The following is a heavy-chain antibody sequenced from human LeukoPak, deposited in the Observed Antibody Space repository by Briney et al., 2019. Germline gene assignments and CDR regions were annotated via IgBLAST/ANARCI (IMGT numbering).Heavy chain of an antibody. V-gene: IGHV3-23*01. Sequence: PGGSLRLSCAASGFTFSSYAMSWVRQAPGKGLEWVSAISGSGGSTYYADSVKGRFTISRDNSKNTLYLQMNSLRAEDTAVYYCAKVPVFSLTISEVVTDYAFDIWGQGTIVTVSS. J-gene: IGHJ3*02. D-gene: IGHD3-3*01. CDR1: GFTFSSYA. CDR2: ISGSGGST. CDR3: AKVPVFSLTISEVVTDYAFDI.